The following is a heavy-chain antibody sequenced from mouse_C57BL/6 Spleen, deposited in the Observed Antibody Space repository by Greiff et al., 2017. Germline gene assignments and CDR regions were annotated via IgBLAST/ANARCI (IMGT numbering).Heavy chain of an antibody. V-gene: IGHV1-55*01. D-gene: IGHD1-1*01. Sequence: VKLMESGAELVKPGASVKMSCKASGYTFTSYWITWVKQRPGQGLEWIGDIYPGSGSTNYNEKFKSKATLTVDTSSSTAYMQLSSLTSEDSAVYYCARQGTTPSLDYWGQGTTLTVSS. J-gene: IGHJ2*01. CDR2: IYPGSGST. CDR1: GYTFTSYW. CDR3: ARQGTTPSLDY.